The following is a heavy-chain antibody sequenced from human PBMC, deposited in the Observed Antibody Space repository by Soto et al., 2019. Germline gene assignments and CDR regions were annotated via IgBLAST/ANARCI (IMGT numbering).Heavy chain of an antibody. J-gene: IGHJ4*02. CDR2: ISHSGTT. D-gene: IGHD2-15*01. V-gene: IGHV4-34*01. CDR3: ASGHLPGGNTFYYDY. CDR1: GGSFSGNY. Sequence: QVQLQQWGAGLLKPSETLPLTCTVYGGSFSGNYWSWIRQPPGMGLEWIGEISHSGTTNYNPSLISRVTISVDTSKNQFSLKLSSVTAADTAIYYCASGHLPGGNTFYYDYWGQGTLVTVSS.